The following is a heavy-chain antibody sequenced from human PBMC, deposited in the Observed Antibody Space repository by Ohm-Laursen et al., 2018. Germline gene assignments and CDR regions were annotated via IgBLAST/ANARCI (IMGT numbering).Heavy chain of an antibody. Sequence: SVKVSCKASGFTFTSSAVQWVRQARGQRPEWIGWIVVGSGNTNYAQKFQERVTITRDMSTSTAYMELSSLRSEDTAVYYCARVFGERRRPFGRMAPMRDAFDIWGQGTMVTVSS. CDR2: IVVGSGNT. CDR1: GFTFTSSA. D-gene: IGHD3-10*02. V-gene: IGHV1-58*01. CDR3: ARVFGERRRPFGRMAPMRDAFDI. J-gene: IGHJ3*02.